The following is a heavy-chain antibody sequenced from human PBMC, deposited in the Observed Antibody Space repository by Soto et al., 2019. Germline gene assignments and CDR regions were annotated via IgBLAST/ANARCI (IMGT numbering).Heavy chain of an antibody. Sequence: SDTLSLTCTVSGGSISSGSYYWSWIRQPPGKGLEWIGYIYYSGSTNYNPSLKSRVTISVDTSKNQFSLKLSSVTAADTAVYYCARGRRDVVPAARSKVVYMDVWGKGTTVTVSS. D-gene: IGHD2-2*01. V-gene: IGHV4-61*01. CDR2: IYYSGST. CDR3: ARGRRDVVPAARSKVVYMDV. CDR1: GGSISSGSYY. J-gene: IGHJ6*03.